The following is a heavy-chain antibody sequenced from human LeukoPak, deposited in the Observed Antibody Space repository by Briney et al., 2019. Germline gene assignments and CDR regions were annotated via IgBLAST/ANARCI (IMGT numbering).Heavy chain of an antibody. CDR1: GGSIGTYY. J-gene: IGHJ6*03. CDR2: IYVTGST. Sequence: SETLSLTCTVCGGSIGTYYWSWVRQSPGKGLEWIGYIYVTGSTRYNPYLQSRVTISVDTSRNQFFLKMRSVTAADTAVYYCARHIGGGIEDMDVWGKGTKVTVSS. D-gene: IGHD3-16*02. V-gene: IGHV4-59*08. CDR3: ARHIGGGIEDMDV.